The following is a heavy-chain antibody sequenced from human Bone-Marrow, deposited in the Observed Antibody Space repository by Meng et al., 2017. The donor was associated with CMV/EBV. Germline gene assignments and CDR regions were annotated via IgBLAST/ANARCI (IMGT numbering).Heavy chain of an antibody. V-gene: IGHV3-48*03. Sequence: GESLKISCAASGFTFSSYEMNWVRQAPRKGLEWVSYISSSGSTIHYADSVKGRFTISRDNAKNSLYLQMNSLRAEDTAVYYCARDGPDCSSTSCYLGLYYFDYWGQGTLVTVSS. J-gene: IGHJ4*02. CDR3: ARDGPDCSSTSCYLGLYYFDY. D-gene: IGHD2-2*01. CDR1: GFTFSSYE. CDR2: ISSSGSTI.